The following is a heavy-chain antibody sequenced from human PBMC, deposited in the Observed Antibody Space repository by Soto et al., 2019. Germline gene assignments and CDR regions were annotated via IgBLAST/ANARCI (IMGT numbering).Heavy chain of an antibody. CDR2: IYYSGST. D-gene: IGHD4-17*01. CDR1: GGSISSYY. V-gene: IGHV4-59*01. J-gene: IGHJ6*03. CDR3: ARARTTGPRDYYYYMDV. Sequence: PSETLSLTCTVSGGSISSYYWSWIRQPPGKGLEWIGYIYYSGSTNYNPSLKSRVTISVDTSKNQFSLKLSSVTAADTAVYYCARARTTGPRDYYYYMDVWGKGTTVTVSS.